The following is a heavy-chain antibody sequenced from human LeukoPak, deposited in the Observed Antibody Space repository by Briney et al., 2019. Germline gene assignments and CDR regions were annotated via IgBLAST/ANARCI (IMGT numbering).Heavy chain of an antibody. Sequence: ASVKVSCKASGYTFTTYGISWVRQAPGQGLEWMGWISAYDGETNYAQKLQDRLTMTTDASTSAVYMELRSLRSDDTAMYYCARDYHPSGTSFEDCFDPWGQGTLVTVSS. D-gene: IGHD3-10*01. CDR2: ISAYDGET. CDR1: GYTFTTYG. CDR3: ARDYHPSGTSFEDCFDP. J-gene: IGHJ5*02. V-gene: IGHV1-18*01.